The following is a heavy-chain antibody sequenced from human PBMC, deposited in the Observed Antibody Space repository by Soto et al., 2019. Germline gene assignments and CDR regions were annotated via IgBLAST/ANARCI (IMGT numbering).Heavy chain of an antibody. CDR2: IYPGDSDT. CDR3: ARLGGYDLYYYNGMDV. V-gene: IGHV5-51*01. Sequence: PGESLKISCKGSGYSFTSYWIGWVRQMPGKGPEWMGIIYPGDSDTRYSPSFQGQVTISADKSISTAYLQWSSLKASDTAMYYCARLGGYDLYYYNGMDVWGQGTTVTVSS. D-gene: IGHD5-12*01. CDR1: GYSFTSYW. J-gene: IGHJ6*02.